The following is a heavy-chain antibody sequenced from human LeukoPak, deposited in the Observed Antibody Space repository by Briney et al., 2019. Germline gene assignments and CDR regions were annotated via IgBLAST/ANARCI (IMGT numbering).Heavy chain of an antibody. CDR1: GFTFSSYE. D-gene: IGHD5-24*01. V-gene: IGHV3-48*03. Sequence: GGSLRLSCAASGFTFSSYEMNWVRQAPGKGLEWVSYISSSGSTIYYADSVKGRFTISRDNAKNSLYLQMNSLRAEDTAVYYCARGLDGAKDRKMFDYWGQGTLVTVSS. CDR3: ARGLDGAKDRKMFDY. CDR2: ISSSGSTI. J-gene: IGHJ4*02.